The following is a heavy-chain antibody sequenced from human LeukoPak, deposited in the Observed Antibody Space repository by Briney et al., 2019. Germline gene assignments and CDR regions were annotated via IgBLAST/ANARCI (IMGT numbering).Heavy chain of an antibody. CDR2: ISRSSSYI. J-gene: IGHJ4*02. V-gene: IGHV3-21*01. CDR3: ARGRGSSVVRPIDY. CDR1: GFTFSQYS. Sequence: WGSLRLSCAASGFTFSQYSMTWVRQAPGKGLEWVSSISRSSSYIYYADSLKGRFTISRDNANNSLYLQMSSLRTEDTAIYYCARGRGSSVVRPIDYWGQGTLVTVSS. D-gene: IGHD2-2*01.